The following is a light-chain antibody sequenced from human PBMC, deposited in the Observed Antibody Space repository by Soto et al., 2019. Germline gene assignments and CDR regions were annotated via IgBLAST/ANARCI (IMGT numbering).Light chain of an antibody. V-gene: IGKV1-5*03. Sequence: DIQMTQSPSTLSASVGDRVTITCRASQSISSWLAWYQQKPGKAPKLLIYKASSLESGVPSRFSGSGSGTAFTLTISSLQPDDFATYYCQSGFTFGPGTKVDIK. J-gene: IGKJ3*01. CDR2: KAS. CDR1: QSISSW. CDR3: QSGFT.